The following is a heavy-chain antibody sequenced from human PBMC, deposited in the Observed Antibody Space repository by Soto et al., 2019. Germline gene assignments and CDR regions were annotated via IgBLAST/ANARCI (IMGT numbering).Heavy chain of an antibody. CDR1: GYTFSRYW. V-gene: IGHV5-51*01. Sequence: GESLKISCKPSGYTFSRYWIAWVRQTPGRGLEWMGIIYPADSDTRYSPSFQGQVTISADKSTSTAYLHWNSLKASDSATYYCARKDSSGSSNRFDPWGQGTLVTV. CDR2: IYPADSDT. D-gene: IGHD6-19*01. CDR3: ARKDSSGSSNRFDP. J-gene: IGHJ5*02.